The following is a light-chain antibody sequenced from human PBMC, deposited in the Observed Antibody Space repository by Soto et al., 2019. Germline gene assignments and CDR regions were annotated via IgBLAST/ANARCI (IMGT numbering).Light chain of an antibody. J-gene: IGKJ1*01. CDR1: QSVSSNF. CDR2: GAS. V-gene: IGKV3-20*01. Sequence: EIVLTQSPGTLSLSPGDRATLSCRASQSVSSNFLAWYQQKPGQAPRLLIYGASIRATGIPDRFSGSGSGTDFTLTIRRLEPEDFAMYFCHQYGSSPRTFGQGTKVYIK. CDR3: HQYGSSPRT.